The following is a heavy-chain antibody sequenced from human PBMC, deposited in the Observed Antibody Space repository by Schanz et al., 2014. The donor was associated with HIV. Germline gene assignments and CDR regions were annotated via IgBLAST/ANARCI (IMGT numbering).Heavy chain of an antibody. Sequence: EVQLVESGGGLIQPGGSLRLSCAASGFTVSSNYMSWVRQAPGKGLEWVSVIYSGGSTYYTDSVKGRFTISRDNSKNTLYLQMNSLRAEDTAVYYCAKDTTAAGRGYFQHWGQGTLVTVSS. J-gene: IGHJ1*01. CDR1: GFTVSSNY. D-gene: IGHD6-13*01. CDR2: IYSGGST. CDR3: AKDTTAAGRGYFQH. V-gene: IGHV3-53*01.